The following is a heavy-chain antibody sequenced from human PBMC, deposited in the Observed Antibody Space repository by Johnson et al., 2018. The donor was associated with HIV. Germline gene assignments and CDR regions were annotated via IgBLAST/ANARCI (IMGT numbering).Heavy chain of an antibody. V-gene: IGHV3-33*08. CDR3: AREGIAARPGAFGI. Sequence: QVQLVESGGGVVQPGRSLRLSCAASGFTFSDYYMSWIRQAPGKGLEWVAFIRYDGSNKYYADSVKGRFTISRDNSKNTLYLQMNSLRAEDTALYYCAREGIAARPGAFGIWGQGTMVTVSS. CDR2: IRYDGSNK. D-gene: IGHD6-6*01. CDR1: GFTFSDYY. J-gene: IGHJ3*02.